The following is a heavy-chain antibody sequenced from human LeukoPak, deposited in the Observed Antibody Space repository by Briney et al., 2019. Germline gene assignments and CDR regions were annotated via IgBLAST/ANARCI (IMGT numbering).Heavy chain of an antibody. D-gene: IGHD5-12*01. V-gene: IGHV4-59*01. CDR3: ARADGATIFY. Sequence: SETLSLTCTVSSGSTSSYYWSWIRQPPGKGLEWIGYIYYSGSTNYNPSLKSRVTISVDTSKNQFSLKLSSVTAADTAVYYCARADGATIFYWGQGTLVTVSS. CDR1: SGSTSSYY. CDR2: IYYSGST. J-gene: IGHJ4*02.